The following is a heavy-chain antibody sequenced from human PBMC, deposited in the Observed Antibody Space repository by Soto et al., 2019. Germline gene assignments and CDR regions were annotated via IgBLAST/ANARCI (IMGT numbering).Heavy chain of an antibody. D-gene: IGHD3-10*01. CDR1: GYTFTSYY. V-gene: IGHV1-8*02. CDR3: ARSGPGIWFDP. Sequence: ASVKVSCKASGYTFTSYYMHWVRQATGQGLEWMGWMNPNSGNTGYAQKFQGRVTMTRNTSISTAYMELSSLRSEDTAVYYCARSGPGIWFDPWGQGTLVTVSS. CDR2: MNPNSGNT. J-gene: IGHJ5*02.